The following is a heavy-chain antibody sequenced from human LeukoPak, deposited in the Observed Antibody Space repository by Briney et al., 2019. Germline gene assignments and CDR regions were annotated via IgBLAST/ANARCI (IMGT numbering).Heavy chain of an antibody. CDR3: ARDRKDFWSGYYTGTSWGFDY. Sequence: GGSLRLSCAASGLTFSSYWMSWVRQAPGKGLEWVANIKQDGSEKYYVDSVKGRFTISRDNAKNSLYLQMNSLRAEDTAVYYCARDRKDFWSGYYTGTSWGFDYWGQGTLVTVSS. CDR2: IKQDGSEK. D-gene: IGHD3-3*01. CDR1: GLTFSSYW. V-gene: IGHV3-7*01. J-gene: IGHJ4*02.